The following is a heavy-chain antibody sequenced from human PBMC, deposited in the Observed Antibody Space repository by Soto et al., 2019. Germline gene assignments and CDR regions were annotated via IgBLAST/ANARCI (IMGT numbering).Heavy chain of an antibody. CDR2: IIHILGIA. J-gene: IGHJ4*02. Sequence: ASVKVSCKASGGTFSRYAISWVRQAPGQGLEWMGGIIHILGIANYAQKFQGRVTITADKSTSTAYMELSSLRSEDTVVYYCARGDYYDSSGYYSDTLGDYWGQGTLVTVSS. CDR3: ARGDYYDSSGYYSDTLGDY. V-gene: IGHV1-69*10. D-gene: IGHD3-22*01. CDR1: GGTFSRYA.